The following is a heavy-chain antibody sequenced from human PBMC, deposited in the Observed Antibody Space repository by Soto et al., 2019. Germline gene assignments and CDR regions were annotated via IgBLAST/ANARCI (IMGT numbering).Heavy chain of an antibody. CDR2: ISAYNGNT. CDR1: GYTFTSYG. D-gene: IGHD6-6*01. J-gene: IGHJ4*02. Sequence: QVQLVQSGAEVKKPGASVKVSCKASGYTFTSYGISWVRQAPGQGLEWMGWISAYNGNTNYAQKLQGRVTMTTDTSTSTAYRELRSLRSDDTAVYYCARVPSSSSHAYYFDYWGQGTLVTVSS. V-gene: IGHV1-18*01. CDR3: ARVPSSSSHAYYFDY.